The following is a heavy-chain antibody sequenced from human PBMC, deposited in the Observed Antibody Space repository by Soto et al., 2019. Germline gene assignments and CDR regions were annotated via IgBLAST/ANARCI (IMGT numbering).Heavy chain of an antibody. CDR3: ARALGSGTYPYGDYYGMDV. CDR1: GFTFNSYG. D-gene: IGHD1-26*01. J-gene: IGHJ6*02. CDR2: ISYYSSYK. V-gene: IGHV3-21*01. Sequence: PGGSLRLSCAASGFTFNSYGMNWVRQAPGKGLQWVSLISYYSSYKYYADSVKGRFTISRDNAKNSLYLQMDSLRAEDTAVYHCARALGSGTYPYGDYYGMDVRGQGTTVTVSS.